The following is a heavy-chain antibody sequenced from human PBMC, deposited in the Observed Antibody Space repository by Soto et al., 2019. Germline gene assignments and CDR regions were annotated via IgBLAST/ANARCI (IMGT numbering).Heavy chain of an antibody. V-gene: IGHV3-9*01. CDR2: ISWNSGDI. D-gene: IGHD5-18*01. Sequence: EVQLVESGGDLVQPGRSLRLSCAASGFTFDDYAMHWVRLAPGKGLEWVSGISWNSGDIYYADSVKGRFTISRDNAKNSLYLQMNSLRPDDTAMYYCAKDAIHVLLGYTYGAGGMDVWGQGTTVNGSS. CDR3: AKDAIHVLLGYTYGAGGMDV. CDR1: GFTFDDYA. J-gene: IGHJ6*02.